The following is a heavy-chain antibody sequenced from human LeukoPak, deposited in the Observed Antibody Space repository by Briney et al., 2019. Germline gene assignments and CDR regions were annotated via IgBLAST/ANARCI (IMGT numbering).Heavy chain of an antibody. CDR1: GFTFSSYW. V-gene: IGHV3-33*08. J-gene: IGHJ4*02. Sequence: PGGSLRLSCAASGFTFSSYWMSWVRQAPGKGLEWVAIIWYDGSNKYYADSVKGRFTISRDNSKNTLYLQMNSLRAEDTAVYYCARAKGNYFDYWGQGTLVTVSS. CDR3: ARAKGNYFDY. CDR2: IWYDGSNK.